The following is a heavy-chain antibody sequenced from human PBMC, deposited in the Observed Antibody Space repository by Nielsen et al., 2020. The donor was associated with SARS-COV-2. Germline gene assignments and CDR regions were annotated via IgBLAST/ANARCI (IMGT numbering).Heavy chain of an antibody. D-gene: IGHD6-19*01. V-gene: IGHV3-11*01. Sequence: GESLKISCAASGFTFSDYYMSWIRQAPGKGLEWVSYISSSGSTIYYADSVKGRFTISRDNAKNSLYLQMNSLRAEDTAVYYCARDVRAVAGTYYYYGMDVWGQGTTVTVSS. CDR1: GFTFSDYY. CDR3: ARDVRAVAGTYYYYGMDV. J-gene: IGHJ6*02. CDR2: ISSSGSTI.